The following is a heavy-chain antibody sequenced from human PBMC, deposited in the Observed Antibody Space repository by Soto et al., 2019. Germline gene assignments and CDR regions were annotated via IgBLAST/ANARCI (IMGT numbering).Heavy chain of an antibody. CDR2: MNPNSGNT. J-gene: IGHJ5*02. CDR1: GYTFTSYD. D-gene: IGHD3-3*01. V-gene: IGHV1-8*01. CDR3: ARGQNSFQYYDFWSAKKDSWFDP. Sequence: ASVKVSCKASGYTFTSYDINWVRQATGQGLEWMGWMNPNSGNTGYAQKFQGRVTMTRNTSISTAYMELSSLRSEDTAVYYCARGQNSFQYYDFWSAKKDSWFDPWGQGTLVTVSS.